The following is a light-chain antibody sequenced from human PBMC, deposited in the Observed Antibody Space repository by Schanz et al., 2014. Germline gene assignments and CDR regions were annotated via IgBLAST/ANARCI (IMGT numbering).Light chain of an antibody. Sequence: DIQMTQSPSTLSASVGDRVTLTCRASQSISSWLAWYQQKPGKAPKLLIYDASSLESGVPSRFSGSGSGTEFTLTISSLQPDDFATYYCQQYNSVFSNTFGGGTKVEIK. V-gene: IGKV1-5*01. CDR1: QSISSW. CDR2: DAS. CDR3: QQYNSVFSNT. J-gene: IGKJ4*01.